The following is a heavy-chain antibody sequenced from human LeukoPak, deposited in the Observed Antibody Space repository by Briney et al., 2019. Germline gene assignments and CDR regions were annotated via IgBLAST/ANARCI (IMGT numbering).Heavy chain of an antibody. D-gene: IGHD6-19*01. CDR3: ARGSSGWSYYFDY. CDR2: INPSSGGT. CDR1: GYSFTGYY. J-gene: IGHJ4*02. Sequence: ASVKVSCKASGYSFTGYYMHWVRQAPGQGLEWMGWINPSSGGTIYAQKLQGRVTMTRDTSINTAYMELSRLRSDDTAVYFCARGSSGWSYYFDYWGQGTLVTVSS. V-gene: IGHV1-2*02.